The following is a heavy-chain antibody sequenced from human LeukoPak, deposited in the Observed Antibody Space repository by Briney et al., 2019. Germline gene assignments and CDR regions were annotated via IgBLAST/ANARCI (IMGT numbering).Heavy chain of an antibody. CDR2: ISSSSGTI. D-gene: IGHD3-22*01. Sequence: GGSLRLSCAASGFIFSSYSMNWVRQAPGRGLEWVSYISSSSGTIYYADSVKGRFTISRDNAKNSLYLQMNSLRAEDTAVYYCARDGRGYYDSSASDYWGQGTLVTVSS. CDR1: GFIFSSYS. J-gene: IGHJ4*02. V-gene: IGHV3-48*04. CDR3: ARDGRGYYDSSASDY.